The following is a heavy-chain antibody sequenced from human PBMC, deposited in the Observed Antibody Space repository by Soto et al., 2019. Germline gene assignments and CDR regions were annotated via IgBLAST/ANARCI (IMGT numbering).Heavy chain of an antibody. CDR3: ARELGYCSSTSCLENYYYYYGMDV. Sequence: LRLSCAASGFTFSSYWMHWVRQAPGKGLVWVSRFNSDGSSTSYADSVKGRFTISRDNAKSTLYLQMNSLRAEDTAVYYCARELGYCSSTSCLENYYYYYGMDVWGQGTTVTVSS. J-gene: IGHJ6*02. V-gene: IGHV3-74*01. CDR1: GFTFSSYW. D-gene: IGHD2-2*01. CDR2: FNSDGSST.